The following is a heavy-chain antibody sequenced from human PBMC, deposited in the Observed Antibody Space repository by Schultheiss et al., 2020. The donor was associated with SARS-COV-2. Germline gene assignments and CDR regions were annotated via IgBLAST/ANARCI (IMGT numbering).Heavy chain of an antibody. V-gene: IGHV3-7*03. CDR2: IKQDGSEK. CDR1: GFTFGDYA. CDR3: ARGRGYSSSWDPGIYGMDV. D-gene: IGHD6-13*01. J-gene: IGHJ6*02. Sequence: GGSLRLSCTASGFTFGDYAMSWFRQAPGKGLEWVANIKQDGSEKYYVDSVKGRFTISRDNAKNSLYLQMNSLRAEDTAVYYCARGRGYSSSWDPGIYGMDVWGQGTTVTVSS.